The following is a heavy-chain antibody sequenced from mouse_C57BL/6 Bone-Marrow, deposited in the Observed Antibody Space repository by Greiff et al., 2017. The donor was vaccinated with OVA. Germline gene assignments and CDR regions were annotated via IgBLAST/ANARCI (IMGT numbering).Heavy chain of an antibody. J-gene: IGHJ2*01. Sequence: QVQLQQSGAELAKPGASVKLSCKASGYTFTSYWMHWVKQRPGQGLEWIGYINPSSGYTKYNQKFKDKATLTADKSPSTAYMQLSSLTYEDSAVYYCARKTGLDYWGQGTTLTVSS. D-gene: IGHD4-1*01. V-gene: IGHV1-7*01. CDR3: ARKTGLDY. CDR2: INPSSGYT. CDR1: GYTFTSYW.